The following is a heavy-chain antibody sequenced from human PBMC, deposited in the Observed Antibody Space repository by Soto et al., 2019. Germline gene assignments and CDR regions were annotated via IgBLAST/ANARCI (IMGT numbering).Heavy chain of an antibody. CDR1: GFTFSSYA. V-gene: IGHV3-23*01. J-gene: IGHJ3*01. CDR3: AKLHYVVVHPTGIDSYDAFDF. Sequence: EVQLLESGGGLVQPGGSLRLSCAASGFTFSSYAMSWVRQAPGKGLEWVSAISGSGGSTYYADSVKGRFTISRDNSKNTLYLRMNSLRAEDTAVYYCAKLHYVVVHPTGIDSYDAFDFWGQGTMVTVSS. CDR2: ISGSGGST. D-gene: IGHD2-2*01.